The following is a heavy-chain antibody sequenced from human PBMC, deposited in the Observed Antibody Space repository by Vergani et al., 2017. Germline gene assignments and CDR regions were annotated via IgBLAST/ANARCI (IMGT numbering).Heavy chain of an antibody. CDR3: ARDPCPLPYDILTGYPYYFDY. Sequence: EVQLVESGGGLVKPGGSLRLSCAASGFTFSSYSMNWVRQAPGKGLEWVSSISSSSSYIYYADSVKGRFTISRDNAKNSLYLQMNSLRAEDTAVYYCARDPCPLPYDILTGYPYYFDYWGQGTLVTVSS. J-gene: IGHJ4*02. CDR2: ISSSSSYI. V-gene: IGHV3-21*01. CDR1: GFTFSSYS. D-gene: IGHD3-9*01.